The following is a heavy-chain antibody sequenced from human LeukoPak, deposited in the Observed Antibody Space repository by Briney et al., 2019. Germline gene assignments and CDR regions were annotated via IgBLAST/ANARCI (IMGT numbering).Heavy chain of an antibody. CDR3: ARVGVVPAAIPDGFDI. Sequence: PGGSLRLSRAASGFTVSSNYMSWVRQAPGKGLEWVSVIHSGGSTYYADSVKGRFTISRDNSKNTLYLQMNSLTAEDTAVYYCARVGVVPAAIPDGFDIWGQGTMVTVSS. J-gene: IGHJ3*02. D-gene: IGHD2-2*01. CDR1: GFTVSSNY. V-gene: IGHV3-53*01. CDR2: IHSGGST.